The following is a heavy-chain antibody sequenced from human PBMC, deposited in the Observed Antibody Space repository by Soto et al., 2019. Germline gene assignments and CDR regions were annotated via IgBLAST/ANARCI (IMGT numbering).Heavy chain of an antibody. CDR1: GFTFSSYW. V-gene: IGHV3-7*04. CDR2: IKEDGSEI. J-gene: IGHJ4*02. CDR3: VRSSGWTGDY. Sequence: PGGSLRLACVASGFTFSSYWMCWVRQVPGKGLEWVANIKEDGSEIHYVDSVKGRFTISRDNAKNSLYLQMSSLRVEDTAVYHCVRSSGWTGDYWGQGILVPVSS. D-gene: IGHD3-10*01.